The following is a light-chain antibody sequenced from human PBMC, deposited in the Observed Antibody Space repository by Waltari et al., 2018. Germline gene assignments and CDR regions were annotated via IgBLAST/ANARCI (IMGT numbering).Light chain of an antibody. J-gene: IGKJ1*01. Sequence: DIQMTQSPSSLSASVGDRVPITCRPSQKLFNYLYWYHQKPGKAPKLLISSASILQSGVPSRFGGSGFGTDFALTITGLQPEDFGTYYCQQTASAPITFGRGTKVDIK. V-gene: IGKV1-39*01. CDR2: SAS. CDR1: QKLFNY. CDR3: QQTASAPIT.